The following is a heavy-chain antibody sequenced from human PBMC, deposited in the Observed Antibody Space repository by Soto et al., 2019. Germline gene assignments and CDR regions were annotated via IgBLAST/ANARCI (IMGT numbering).Heavy chain of an antibody. Sequence: GGSLRLSCAASGFTFSSHDMSWVRQPPGKGLEWVSVISAGGPSTYYGDSVKGRFTISRDLSKNTLYLQMNSLRAEDTAVYYCARCPYDSDGHRSPFDYWGQGTLVTVS. CDR2: ISAGGPST. CDR1: GFTFSSHD. J-gene: IGHJ4*02. CDR3: ARCPYDSDGHRSPFDY. D-gene: IGHD3-22*01. V-gene: IGHV3-23*01.